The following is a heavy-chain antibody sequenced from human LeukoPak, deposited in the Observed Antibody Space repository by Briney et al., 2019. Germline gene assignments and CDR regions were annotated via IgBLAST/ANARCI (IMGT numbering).Heavy chain of an antibody. V-gene: IGHV3-21*06. CDR3: ARWYSSGWYSDY. J-gene: IGHJ4*02. CDR1: GFSFSTYS. D-gene: IGHD6-19*01. CDR2: VSGTSEYI. Sequence: SGGSLRLSCAASGFSFSTYSMIWVRQAPGRGLEWVSSVSGTSEYIYYADSVRGRFTISRDNAKNTVYLQMNSLRAEDTAVYYCARWYSSGWYSDYWGQGTLFTVSS.